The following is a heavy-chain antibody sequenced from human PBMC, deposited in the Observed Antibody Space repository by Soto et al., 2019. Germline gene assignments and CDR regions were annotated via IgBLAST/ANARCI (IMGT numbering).Heavy chain of an antibody. CDR3: ARVRGSSGYYDYFDY. Sequence: QVQLQESGPGLVKPSETLSLTCTVSGGSVRSGGYYWSWIRQPPGKGLEWIGYIYYSGSTNYIPSRKSRVTISVDASKNQFSLKLSSVTAAHTAVYYCARVRGSSGYYDYFDYWGQGTLVTVSS. J-gene: IGHJ4*02. D-gene: IGHD3-22*01. CDR1: GGSVRSGGYY. V-gene: IGHV4-61*08. CDR2: IYYSGST.